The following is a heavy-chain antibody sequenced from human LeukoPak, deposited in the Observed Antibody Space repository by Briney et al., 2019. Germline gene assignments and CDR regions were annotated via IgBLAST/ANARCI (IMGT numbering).Heavy chain of an antibody. V-gene: IGHV4-61*02. CDR3: ARKGKRTYFDY. J-gene: IGHJ4*02. Sequence: SQTLSLTCTASGGSISSGSYYWSWIRQPAGKGLEWIGRIYTSGSTNYNPSLKSRVTISVDTSKNQFSLKLSSVTAADTAVYYCARKGKRTYFDYWGQGTLVTVSS. CDR2: IYTSGST. CDR1: GGSISSGSYY. D-gene: IGHD4-23*01.